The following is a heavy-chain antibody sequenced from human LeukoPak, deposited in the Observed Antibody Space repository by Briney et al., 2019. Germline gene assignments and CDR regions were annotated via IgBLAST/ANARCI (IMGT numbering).Heavy chain of an antibody. V-gene: IGHV3-30*02. D-gene: IGHD1-1*01. Sequence: GGSLRLSCAASGFTFSSYGMHWVRQAPGKGLEWVAFIRYDGSNKYYADSVKGRFTISRDNSKNTLYLQMNSLRAEDTAVYYYAKVRGGTGTTVYYYMDVWGKGTTVTISS. CDR2: IRYDGSNK. J-gene: IGHJ6*03. CDR1: GFTFSSYG. CDR3: AKVRGGTGTTVYYYMDV.